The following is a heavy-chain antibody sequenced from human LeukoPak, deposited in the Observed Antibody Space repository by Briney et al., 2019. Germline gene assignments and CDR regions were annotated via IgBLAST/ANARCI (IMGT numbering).Heavy chain of an antibody. D-gene: IGHD3-22*01. CDR3: ARGLSDYYYDSSGYPL. Sequence: ASVKVSCKASGYTFTGYAMNWVRQAPGQGLEWMGWINTNTGNPTYAQGFTGRFVSSLDTSVSTAYLQISGLKAEDTAVYYCARGLSDYYYDSSGYPLWGQGTLVTVSS. J-gene: IGHJ4*02. CDR1: GYTFTGYA. V-gene: IGHV7-4-1*02. CDR2: INTNTGNP.